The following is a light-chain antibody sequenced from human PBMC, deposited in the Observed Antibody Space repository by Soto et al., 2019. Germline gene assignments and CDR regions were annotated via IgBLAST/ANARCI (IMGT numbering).Light chain of an antibody. CDR2: DAS. CDR1: QSISSW. CDR3: QQYNSYSQT. J-gene: IGKJ1*01. V-gene: IGKV1-5*01. Sequence: DIQMTQSPSTLSASVGDRVTITCRASQSISSWLAWYQQKPGKAPNLLIYDASALESGVPSRFSGSGSGTEFTLTISSLQPDDFATYYCQQYNSYSQTFGQGTKVEIK.